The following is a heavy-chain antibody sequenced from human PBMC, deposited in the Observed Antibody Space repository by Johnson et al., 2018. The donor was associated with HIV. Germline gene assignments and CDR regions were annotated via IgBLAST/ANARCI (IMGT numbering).Heavy chain of an antibody. V-gene: IGHV3-66*01. Sequence: EQLVESGGGLVQPGGSLRLSCAASGFTVSSNYMNWVRQAPGKGLEWVSVIYSGGSTYYADSVKGRFTISRDNSKNTLYLQINSLRAEDTAVYYCARDPHYYDSNDAFDIWGQGTMVTVSS. D-gene: IGHD3-22*01. CDR1: GFTVSSNY. CDR3: ARDPHYYDSNDAFDI. CDR2: IYSGGST. J-gene: IGHJ3*02.